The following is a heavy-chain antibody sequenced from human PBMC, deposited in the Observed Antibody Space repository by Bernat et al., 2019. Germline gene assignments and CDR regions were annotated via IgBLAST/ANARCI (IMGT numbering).Heavy chain of an antibody. CDR2: INPNSGGT. Sequence: QVQLVQSGAEVKKPGASVKVSCKASGYTFTGYYMHWVRQAPVQGLGWMGWINPNSGGTNYAQKFQGWVTMTRDTSISTANMELSRLRSDDTAVYYCAGEEGIAVARIFNYDYGMDVWGQGTTVTVSS. CDR1: GYTFTGYY. J-gene: IGHJ6*02. D-gene: IGHD6-19*01. V-gene: IGHV1-2*04. CDR3: AGEEGIAVARIFNYDYGMDV.